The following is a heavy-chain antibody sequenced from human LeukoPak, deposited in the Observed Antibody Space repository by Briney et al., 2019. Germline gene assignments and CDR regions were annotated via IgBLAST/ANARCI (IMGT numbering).Heavy chain of an antibody. Sequence: SGTLSLTCAVSGGSITSDYWWTWVRQPPGKGLEWIGEIYHSGSTNYNPSLKSRVTISVDKSKNQFSLKLSSVTAADTAVYYCARVGDYYYYMDVWGKGTTVTVSS. CDR1: GGSITSDYW. CDR3: ARVGDYYYYMDV. J-gene: IGHJ6*03. CDR2: IYHSGST. V-gene: IGHV4-4*02. D-gene: IGHD3-10*01.